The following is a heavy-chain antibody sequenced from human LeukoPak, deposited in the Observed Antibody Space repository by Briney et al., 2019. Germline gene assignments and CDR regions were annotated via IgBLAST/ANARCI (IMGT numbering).Heavy chain of an antibody. J-gene: IGHJ4*02. CDR3: ASKAYSSSWYYFDY. V-gene: IGHV4-61*02. Sequence: SETLSLTCTVSGGSISSGSYYWSWIRQPAGTGLEWIGRIYTSGSTNYNPSLKSRVTISVDTSKNQFSLKLSSVTAADTAVYYCASKAYSSSWYYFDYWGQGTLVTVSS. D-gene: IGHD6-13*01. CDR2: IYTSGST. CDR1: GGSISSGSYY.